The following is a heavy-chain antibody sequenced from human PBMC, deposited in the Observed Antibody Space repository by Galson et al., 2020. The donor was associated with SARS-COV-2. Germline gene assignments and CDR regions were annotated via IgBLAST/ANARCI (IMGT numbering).Heavy chain of an antibody. CDR2: ISAYNGNT. D-gene: IGHD2-21*02. CDR1: GYTFTSYG. J-gene: IGHJ6*02. V-gene: IGHV1-18*04. CDR3: ARWDSYCGGDCYPSRLYYYYGMDV. Sequence: ASVKVSCKASGYTFTSYGISWVRQAPGQGLEWMGWISAYNGNTNYAQKLQGTVTMTTDTSTSTAYMELRSLRSDDTAVYYCARWDSYCGGDCYPSRLYYYYGMDVWGQGTTVTVSS.